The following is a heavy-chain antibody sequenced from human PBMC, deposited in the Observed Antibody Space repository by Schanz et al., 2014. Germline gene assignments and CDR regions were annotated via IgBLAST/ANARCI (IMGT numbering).Heavy chain of an antibody. CDR2: ISVYNHNK. D-gene: IGHD3-9*01. V-gene: IGHV1-18*01. Sequence: QIQLVQSGPEVKKPGATVKVSCKASGYIFINSGISWVRQAPGQGLEWMGWISVYNHNKEYDQKFQGRVTMTTDTSTSTAYMALTDLRSDDTAVYYCAKAEYDILTDSYSRLDPWGQGTLVTDSS. J-gene: IGHJ5*02. CDR1: GYIFINSG. CDR3: AKAEYDILTDSYSRLDP.